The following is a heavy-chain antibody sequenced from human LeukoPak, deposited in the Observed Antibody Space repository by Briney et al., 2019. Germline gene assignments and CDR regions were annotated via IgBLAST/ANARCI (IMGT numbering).Heavy chain of an antibody. CDR2: IYYSGST. J-gene: IGHJ4*02. V-gene: IGHV4-39*07. CDR3: ARGNYDFWSGYCYFDY. CDR1: GGSISSSSYY. D-gene: IGHD3-3*01. Sequence: SETLSLTCTVSGGSISSSSYYWGWIRQPPGKGLEWIGSIYYSGSTYYNPSLKSRVTISVDTSKNQFSLKLSSVTAADTAVYYCARGNYDFWSGYCYFDYWGQGTLVTVSS.